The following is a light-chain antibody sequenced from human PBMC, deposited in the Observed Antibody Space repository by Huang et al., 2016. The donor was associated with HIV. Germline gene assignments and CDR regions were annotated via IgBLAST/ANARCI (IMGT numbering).Light chain of an antibody. CDR2: SAS. CDR3: QHYNNWPWWT. CDR1: QSVTSN. V-gene: IGKV3-15*01. Sequence: EVVMTHSPAILSVSPGERATLPCRASQSVTSNLAWYQQKPGQAPRLLIYSASTRATGIPARFSGSGSGTEFTLTISSLQSEDFAVYYCQHYNNWPWWTFGQGTKVEIK. J-gene: IGKJ1*01.